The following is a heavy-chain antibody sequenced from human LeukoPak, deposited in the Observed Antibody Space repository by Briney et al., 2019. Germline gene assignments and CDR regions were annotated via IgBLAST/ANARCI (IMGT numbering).Heavy chain of an antibody. D-gene: IGHD6-13*01. J-gene: IGHJ5*02. CDR3: AREGTYSSSWYPNRFDP. CDR2: IWYDGSNK. Sequence: PGRSLRLSCAASGFTFSSYGMRWVRQAPGKGLEWVTVIWYDGSNKYYADSVKGRFTISRDNSKNTLYLQMNSLRAEDTAVYYCAREGTYSSSWYPNRFDPWGQGTLVTVSS. V-gene: IGHV3-33*01. CDR1: GFTFSSYG.